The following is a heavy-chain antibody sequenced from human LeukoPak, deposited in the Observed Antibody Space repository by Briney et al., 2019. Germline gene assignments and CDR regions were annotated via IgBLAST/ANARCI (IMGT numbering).Heavy chain of an antibody. D-gene: IGHD1-26*01. CDR1: GYSISSGYY. V-gene: IGHV4-38-2*02. J-gene: IGHJ4*02. CDR2: IYHSGST. Sequence: PSETLSLTCTVSGYSISSGYYWGWIRQPPGKGLEWIGSIYHSGSTYYNPSLKSRVTISVDTSKNQFSLKLSSVTAADTAVYYCAREWLLGGGSYPYYFDYWGQGTLVTVSS. CDR3: AREWLLGGGSYPYYFDY.